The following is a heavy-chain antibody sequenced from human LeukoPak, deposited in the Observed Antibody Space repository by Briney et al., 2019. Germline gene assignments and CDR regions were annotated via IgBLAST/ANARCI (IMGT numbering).Heavy chain of an antibody. CDR1: GVSFSGYY. D-gene: IGHD3-3*01. CDR2: INHSGGI. J-gene: IGHJ4*02. V-gene: IGHV4-34*01. CDR3: ARTAPYYDFWSGYYLYYFDY. Sequence: SETLSLSCAVSGVSFSGYYWSWIRQPPGKGLEWIWEINHSGGITYNPSPKSRATISVDTSKNQFSLKLSSVTAADTAVYYCARTAPYYDFWSGYYLYYFDYWGQGTLVTVSS.